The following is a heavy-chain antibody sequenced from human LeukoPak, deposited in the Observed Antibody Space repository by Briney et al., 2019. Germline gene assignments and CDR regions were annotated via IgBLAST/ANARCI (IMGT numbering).Heavy chain of an antibody. V-gene: IGHV4-39*07. J-gene: IGHJ5*02. CDR2: IYYSGST. CDR3: ARGYGSGSYYLNWFDP. D-gene: IGHD3-10*01. Sequence: SETLSLTCTVSGGSISSSSYYWGWIRQPPGKGLEWIGSIYYSGSTYYNPSLKSRVTISVDTSKNQFSLKLSSVTAADTAVYYCARGYGSGSYYLNWFDPWGQGTLVTVSS. CDR1: GGSISSSSYY.